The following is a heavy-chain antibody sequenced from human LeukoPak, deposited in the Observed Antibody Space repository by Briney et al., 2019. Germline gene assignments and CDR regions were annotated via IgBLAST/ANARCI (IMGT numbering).Heavy chain of an antibody. Sequence: SETLSLTCTVSGGSISSYYWSWIRQPPGKGLEWIGYIYYSGSTYYNPSLKSRVTISVDTSKNQFSLRLSSVTAADTAVYYCARDTIVGATTFDYWGQGTLVTVSS. D-gene: IGHD1-26*01. V-gene: IGHV4-59*12. CDR1: GGSISSYY. CDR3: ARDTIVGATTFDY. CDR2: IYYSGST. J-gene: IGHJ4*02.